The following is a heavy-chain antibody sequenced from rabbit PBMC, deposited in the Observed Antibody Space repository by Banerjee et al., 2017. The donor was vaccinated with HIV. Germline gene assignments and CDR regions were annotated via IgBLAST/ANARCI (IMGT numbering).Heavy chain of an antibody. CDR1: GCDFSSSYW. D-gene: IGHD7-1*01. V-gene: IGHV1S45*01. CDR3: ARGASTGDWSFHL. CDR2: IYTGDGDT. Sequence: QEQLEESGGGLVQPGASLTLTCKASGCDFSSSYWICWVRQAPGKGLEWIACIYTGDGDTYYASWAKGRVTISKTSSTTVTLQMTSLTAADTATYFCARGASTGDWSFHLWGPGTLVTVS. J-gene: IGHJ4*01.